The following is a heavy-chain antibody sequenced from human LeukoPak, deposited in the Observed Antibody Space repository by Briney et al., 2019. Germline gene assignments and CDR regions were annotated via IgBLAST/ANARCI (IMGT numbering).Heavy chain of an antibody. CDR3: SRQSAGWYLPDY. Sequence: GESLKISCQGSGYSFNTTWMAWVGRVSGKGLGWLGIIYPDDSETKYSPSFQGHVSISADKSINTAYLQWSSVKASDSALYYCSRQSAGWYLPDYWGQGTLVTVSS. V-gene: IGHV5-51*01. CDR1: GYSFNTTW. J-gene: IGHJ4*02. D-gene: IGHD6-19*01. CDR2: IYPDDSET.